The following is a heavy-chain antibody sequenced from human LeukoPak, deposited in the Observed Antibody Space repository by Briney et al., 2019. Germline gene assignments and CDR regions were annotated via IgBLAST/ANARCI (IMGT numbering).Heavy chain of an antibody. V-gene: IGHV3-23*01. CDR1: GFTFSSYA. J-gene: IGHJ4*02. D-gene: IGHD1-26*01. CDR3: AKPLGGSYLFDL. Sequence: GGSLRLSCAASGFTFSSYAMSWVRQAPGKGLEWVSAISGSGGSTYYADSVKGRFTISRDTSKSTLFLQMTNLRVEDTAVYYCAKPLGGSYLFDLWGPGTLVIVSS. CDR2: ISGSGGST.